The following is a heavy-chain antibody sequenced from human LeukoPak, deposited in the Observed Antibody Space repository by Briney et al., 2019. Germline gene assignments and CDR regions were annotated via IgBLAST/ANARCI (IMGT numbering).Heavy chain of an antibody. Sequence: ASVMVSCKASGYTYTSYGISWVRHAPGQGLEWMGWISAYNGNTNYAQKLQGRVTMTTDTSTSTAYMELRSLRSDDTAVYYCAREELVGATSYGMDVWGQGTTVTVSS. CDR3: AREELVGATSYGMDV. V-gene: IGHV1-18*01. CDR1: GYTYTSYG. CDR2: ISAYNGNT. J-gene: IGHJ6*02. D-gene: IGHD1-26*01.